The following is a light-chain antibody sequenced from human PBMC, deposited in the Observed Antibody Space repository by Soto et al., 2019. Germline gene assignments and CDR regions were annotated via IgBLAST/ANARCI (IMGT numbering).Light chain of an antibody. V-gene: IGLV6-57*04. J-gene: IGLJ2*01. CDR3: QSCDSSNRGVV. CDR2: EDN. Sequence: NFMLTQPHSVSESPGKTVTISCTRSSGSIASNYVQWYQQRPGSAPTTVIYEDNQRPSGVPDRFSGSIDSSSNSASLTISGLKTEDEADYYCQSCDSSNRGVVFGGGTKVTVL. CDR1: SGSIASNY.